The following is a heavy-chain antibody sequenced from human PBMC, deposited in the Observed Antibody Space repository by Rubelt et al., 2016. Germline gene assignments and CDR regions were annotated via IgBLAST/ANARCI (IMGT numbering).Heavy chain of an antibody. CDR2: ISVNSGDT. J-gene: IGHJ3*02. D-gene: IGHD1-7*01. Sequence: QVQLVQSGAEVKKSGASVKVSCKASGYTFSKYGISWVRQAPGQVLEWMGWISVNSGDTKYAQKRQGRVTIATDTSTRTAYMGLTGLRSEDTAVYSCARATNWNYAFDIWGQGTMVTGSS. CDR1: GYTFSKYG. V-gene: IGHV1-18*01. CDR3: ARATNWNYAFDI.